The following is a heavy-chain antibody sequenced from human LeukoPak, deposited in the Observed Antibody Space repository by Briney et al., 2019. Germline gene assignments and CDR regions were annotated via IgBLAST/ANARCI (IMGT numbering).Heavy chain of an antibody. V-gene: IGHV3-13*04. Sequence: GGSLSLSCAVSGVTFSNYDMHWVRHATGKGLEWVSAIGTAGDTYYPGSVKGRFTVARDNSTNTLYLQMSSLRPEDTAVYYCVKDLSGSFSFDQWGQGTLVTVSS. D-gene: IGHD1-26*01. CDR3: VKDLSGSFSFDQ. CDR1: GVTFSNYD. CDR2: IGTAGDT. J-gene: IGHJ4*02.